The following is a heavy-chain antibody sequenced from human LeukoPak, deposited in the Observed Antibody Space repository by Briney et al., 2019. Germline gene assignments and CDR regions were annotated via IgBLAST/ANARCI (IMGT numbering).Heavy chain of an antibody. V-gene: IGHV4-4*08. CDR2: IYTSGST. CDR1: GDSISSYY. Sequence: DPSETLSLTCTVSGDSISSYYWSWIRQPPGKGLEWIGRIYTSGSTNYNPSLKSRVTISVDTSKNQFSLKLSSVTAADTAVYYCARDQVVAAARWFDPWGQGTLVTVSS. CDR3: ARDQVVAAARWFDP. D-gene: IGHD6-13*01. J-gene: IGHJ5*02.